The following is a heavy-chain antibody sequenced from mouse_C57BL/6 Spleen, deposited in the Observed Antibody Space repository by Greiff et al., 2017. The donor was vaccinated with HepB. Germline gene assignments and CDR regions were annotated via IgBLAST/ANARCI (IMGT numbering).Heavy chain of an antibody. CDR1: GFTFSDYG. D-gene: IGHD1-1*01. V-gene: IGHV5-17*01. CDR2: ISSGSSTI. Sequence: DVQLVASGGGLVKPGGSLKLSCAASGFTFSDYGMHWVRQAPEKGLEWVAYISSGSSTIYYADTVKGRFTISRDNAKTTLFLQMTSLRSEDTAMYYCARSGSKKGFDYWGQGTTLTVSS. CDR3: ARSGSKKGFDY. J-gene: IGHJ2*01.